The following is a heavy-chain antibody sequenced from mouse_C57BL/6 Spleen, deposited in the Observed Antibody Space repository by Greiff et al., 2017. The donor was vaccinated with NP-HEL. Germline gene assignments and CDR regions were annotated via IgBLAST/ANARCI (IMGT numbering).Heavy chain of an antibody. CDR2: ISNGGGST. V-gene: IGHV5-12*01. J-gene: IGHJ4*01. D-gene: IGHD3-2*01. CDR3: ARETAGPYAMDY. CDR1: GFTFSDYY. Sequence: DVQLVESGGGLVQPGGSLKLSCAASGFTFSDYYMYWVRQTPEKRLEWVAYISNGGGSTYYPDTVKGRFTIPRDNAKNTLYLQMSRLKSEDTAMYYCARETAGPYAMDYWGQGTSVTVSS.